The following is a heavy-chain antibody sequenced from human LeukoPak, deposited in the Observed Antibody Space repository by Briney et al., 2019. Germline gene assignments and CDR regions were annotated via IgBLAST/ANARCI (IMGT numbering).Heavy chain of an antibody. CDR1: GGSISSYY. CDR3: ARANYYGSGSYTHDFDY. Sequence: SETLFLTCTVSGGSISSYYWSWIRQPPGKALEWLGYIYYSGSTNYNPSLKSRVTISVDTSKNQFSLKLSSVTAADTAVYCCARANYYGSGSYTHDFDYWGQGTLVTVSS. V-gene: IGHV4-59*08. J-gene: IGHJ4*02. CDR2: IYYSGST. D-gene: IGHD3-10*01.